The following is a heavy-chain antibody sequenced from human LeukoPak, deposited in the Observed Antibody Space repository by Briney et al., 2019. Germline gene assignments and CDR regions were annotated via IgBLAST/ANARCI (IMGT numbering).Heavy chain of an antibody. V-gene: IGHV5-51*01. CDR1: GYSFTSYW. J-gene: IGHJ4*02. CDR2: IYPGDSDT. D-gene: IGHD5-18*01. Sequence: GGSLKISCKGSGYSFTSYWIGWVRQMPGKGLEWMGIIYPGDSDTRYSPSFQGQVTISADKSISTAYLQWSSLKASDTAMYYCARWVARGQLWFYYFDYWGQGTLVTVSS. CDR3: ARWVARGQLWFYYFDY.